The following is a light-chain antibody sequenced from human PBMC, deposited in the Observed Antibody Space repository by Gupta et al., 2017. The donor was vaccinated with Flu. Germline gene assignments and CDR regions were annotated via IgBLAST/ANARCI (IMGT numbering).Light chain of an antibody. V-gene: IGLV2-14*04. CDR1: SSDVGGYNY. Sequence: SITISCTGTSSDVGGYNYVSWYQQHPGKAPKRMMYDVSNRPSGVSNRFSGSKSGNTASLTNSGLQAEDEADDYCSSYTSSSTRVFGGGTKLTVL. CDR3: SSYTSSSTRV. J-gene: IGLJ3*02. CDR2: DVS.